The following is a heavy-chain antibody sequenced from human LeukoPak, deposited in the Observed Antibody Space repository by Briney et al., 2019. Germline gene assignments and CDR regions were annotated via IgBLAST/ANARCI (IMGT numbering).Heavy chain of an antibody. J-gene: IGHJ4*02. V-gene: IGHV3-23*01. CDR2: ISGSGGST. D-gene: IGHD3-22*01. CDR1: GFTFSSYA. Sequence: GGSLRLSCAASGFTFSSYAMSWVRQAPGKGLEWVSAISGSGGSTYYADSVKGRFTISRDNSKDTLYLQMNSLRAEDTAVYYCAREGYYYDSSGYYDYWGQGTLVTVSS. CDR3: AREGYYYDSSGYYDY.